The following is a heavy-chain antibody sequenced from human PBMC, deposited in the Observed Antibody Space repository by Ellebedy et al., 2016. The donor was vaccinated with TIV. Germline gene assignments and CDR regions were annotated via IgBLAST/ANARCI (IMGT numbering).Heavy chain of an antibody. CDR2: IIPILGVA. V-gene: IGHV1-69*04. Sequence: AASVKVSCKASGGTFSNYAFNWVRQAPGQGLEWMGRIIPILGVADYAQNFQGRVTFTADKYSTTVYMELSSLRFEDTAVYYCARWGGSAGRFQGPYDWWGQGTLVAVSS. J-gene: IGHJ4*02. D-gene: IGHD1-26*01. CDR1: GGTFSNYA. CDR3: ARWGGSAGRFQGPYDW.